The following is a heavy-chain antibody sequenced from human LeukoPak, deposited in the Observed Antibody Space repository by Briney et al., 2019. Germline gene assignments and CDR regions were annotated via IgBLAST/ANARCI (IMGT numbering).Heavy chain of an antibody. D-gene: IGHD7-27*01. CDR3: ARDSTNWGLYFAY. Sequence: GGSVRLSCAASGFSVSSNYMSWIRQAPRKGLEWVSFIKSGGNTDYADSAKGRFTISRDDSKNTVYLQMNSLRAAYTAIYYCARDSTNWGLYFAYWGQGALVTVSS. V-gene: IGHV3-66*01. J-gene: IGHJ4*02. CDR2: IKSGGNT. CDR1: GFSVSSNY.